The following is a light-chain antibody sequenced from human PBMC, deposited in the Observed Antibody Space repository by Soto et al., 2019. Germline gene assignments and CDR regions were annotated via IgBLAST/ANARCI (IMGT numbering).Light chain of an antibody. CDR2: EGT. V-gene: IGLV2-23*03. Sequence: QSVLTPPASVSGSPGQSITISCSGTSSDFGGYNVVSWYQQHPGKAPKLIIYEGTKRPSGVSNRFSGSKSGNAASLTISGLQTEDEADYYCCSYADTSTFWVVFGGGTKVTVL. CDR1: SSDFGGYNV. CDR3: CSYADTSTFWVV. J-gene: IGLJ3*02.